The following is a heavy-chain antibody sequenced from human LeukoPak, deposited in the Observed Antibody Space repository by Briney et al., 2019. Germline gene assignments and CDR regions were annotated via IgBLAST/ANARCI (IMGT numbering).Heavy chain of an antibody. CDR3: ARRSRDPIEYYYYMDV. J-gene: IGHJ6*03. V-gene: IGHV4-39*07. CDR1: GGSISSGSYY. CDR2: IYYSGST. Sequence: SETLSLTCTVSGGSISSGSYYWGWLRQPPGKGLEWIGRIYYSGSTYYNPSLKSRVTISVHTSKNQFSLKLSSVTAADTAVYYCARRSRDPIEYYYYMDVWGKGTTVTVSS.